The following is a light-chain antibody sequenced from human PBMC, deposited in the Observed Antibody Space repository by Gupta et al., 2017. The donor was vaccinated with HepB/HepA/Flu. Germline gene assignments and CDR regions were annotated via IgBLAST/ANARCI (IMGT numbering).Light chain of an antibody. V-gene: IGKV1-39*01. J-gene: IGKJ1*01. CDR2: AAS. Sequence: IQMTQSPSSLSTSVGDRVTITCRASQSISTYLNWFQQKPGKAPNLLIYAASSLQSGVPSRFSGSGSGSEFTLTISSLKPEDFATYYCQQTDITPKTFGQGTKVEIK. CDR3: QQTDITPKT. CDR1: QSISTY.